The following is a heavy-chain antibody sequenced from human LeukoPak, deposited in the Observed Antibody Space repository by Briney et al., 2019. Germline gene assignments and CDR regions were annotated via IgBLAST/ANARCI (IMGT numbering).Heavy chain of an antibody. D-gene: IGHD6-13*01. CDR3: ANLFASSWSVDY. CDR2: IHGDGVTI. Sequence: AGSLRLSCAASGLTFSSYAMNWVRQAPGKGLEWISYIHGDGVTIYYADSVRGRFTISRDNAKNSLFLQMDSLRVDDTAVYYCANLFASSWSVDYWGRGTLVTVSS. J-gene: IGHJ4*02. CDR1: GLTFSSYA. V-gene: IGHV3-48*03.